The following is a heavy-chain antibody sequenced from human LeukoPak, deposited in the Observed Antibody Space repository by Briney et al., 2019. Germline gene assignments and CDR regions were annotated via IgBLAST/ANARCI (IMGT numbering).Heavy chain of an antibody. D-gene: IGHD2-2*01. CDR1: GGSFSGYY. CDR3: ARGSGQLNYYYYYYMDV. CDR2: INHSGST. Sequence: SETLSLTRAVYGGSFSGYYWSWLRQPPGKGLELIGEINHSGSTNYNPSLKSRVTISVDTSRNQFSMKLSSVTAADTAGYYCARGSGQLNYYYYYYMDVWGKGTTVTVSS. V-gene: IGHV4-34*01. J-gene: IGHJ6*03.